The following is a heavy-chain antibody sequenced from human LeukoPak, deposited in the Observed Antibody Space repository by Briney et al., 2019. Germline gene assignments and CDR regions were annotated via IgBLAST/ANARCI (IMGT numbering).Heavy chain of an antibody. CDR3: ARDLGKTYYDILTGYYHNDYYYYYGMDV. V-gene: IGHV1-69*13. CDR1: GGTFSSYA. J-gene: IGHJ6*02. CDR2: IIPIFGTA. D-gene: IGHD3-9*01. Sequence: SVKVSCKASGGTFSSYAISWVQQAPGQGLEWMGGIIPIFGTANYAQKFQGRVTITADESTSTAYMELSSLRSEDTAVYYCARDLGKTYYDILTGYYHNDYYYYYGMDVWGQGTTVTVSS.